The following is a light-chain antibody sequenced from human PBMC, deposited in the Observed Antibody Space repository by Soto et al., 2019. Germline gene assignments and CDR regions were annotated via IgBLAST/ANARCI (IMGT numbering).Light chain of an antibody. CDR1: SSNIGSNT. J-gene: IGLJ1*01. CDR3: AAWDGSLKGYV. Sequence: QSVLTQPPSTSGTPGQRVITACSGSSSNIGSNTVNWYQQLPGPAPKLLIYRTNQRPSGVPDRFSGSKSGTSASLAISGLQSEDEADYYCAAWDGSLKGYVFGTGTKLAVL. CDR2: RTN. V-gene: IGLV1-44*01.